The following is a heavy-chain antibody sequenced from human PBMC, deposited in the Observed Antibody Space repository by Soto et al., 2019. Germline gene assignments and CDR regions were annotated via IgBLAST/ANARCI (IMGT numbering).Heavy chain of an antibody. CDR3: AKDRLAGNFDY. V-gene: IGHV3-23*01. CDR1: GFTFNNYA. CDR2: ISATGGST. Sequence: PGGSLRLSCAASGFTFNNYAMNWVRQAPGKGLEWVATISATGGSTYYADSVKGRFTISGDNSKNTLYLQMNGLRVEDTAVYYCAKDRLAGNFDYWGQGTQVTVSS. J-gene: IGHJ4*02.